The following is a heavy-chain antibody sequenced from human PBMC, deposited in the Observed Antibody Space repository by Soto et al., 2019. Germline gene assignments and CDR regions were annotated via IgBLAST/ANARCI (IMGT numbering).Heavy chain of an antibody. CDR3: VRVDVWHIAETDARHYYFGMDV. V-gene: IGHV4-39*01. D-gene: IGHD3-3*01. Sequence: QLQLLESGPGLVKPSETLSLTCSVSGGSIKSGNVHWGWIRRPPGKGLEWIGSIYDTGRTYYETSPQSRVTLSVDTSKAQCSLRRSSVTAADTAVYYCVRVDVWHIAETDARHYYFGMDVWGQGTAVTVSS. J-gene: IGHJ6*02. CDR2: IYDTGRT. CDR1: GGSIKSGNVH.